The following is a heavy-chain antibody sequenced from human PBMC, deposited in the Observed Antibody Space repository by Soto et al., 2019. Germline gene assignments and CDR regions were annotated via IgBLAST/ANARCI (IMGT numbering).Heavy chain of an antibody. CDR3: ARGRYDFWSGYYEEGTNYGMDV. Sequence: ASVKVSCKASGYTFTSYDINWVRQATGQGLEWMGWMNPNSGNTGYAQKFQGRVTMTRNTSISTAYMELSSLRSEDTAVYYCARGRYDFWSGYYEEGTNYGMDVWGQGTTVTVSS. D-gene: IGHD3-3*01. CDR1: GYTFTSYD. V-gene: IGHV1-8*01. CDR2: MNPNSGNT. J-gene: IGHJ6*02.